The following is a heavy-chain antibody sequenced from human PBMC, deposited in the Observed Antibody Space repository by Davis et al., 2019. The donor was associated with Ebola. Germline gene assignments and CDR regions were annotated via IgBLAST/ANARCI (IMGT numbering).Heavy chain of an antibody. CDR1: GFTFDDYA. CDR3: TYDSSGYYKNTYFDY. Sequence: GESLKISCEASGFTFDDYAMGWVRQVPGKSLEWVASLNWLGTTPAYADSVKGRFTISRDNSKNTLYLQMSSLRPEDTAVYYCTYDSSGYYKNTYFDYWGQGTLVTVSS. J-gene: IGHJ4*02. D-gene: IGHD3-22*01. CDR2: LNWLGTTP. V-gene: IGHV3-20*04.